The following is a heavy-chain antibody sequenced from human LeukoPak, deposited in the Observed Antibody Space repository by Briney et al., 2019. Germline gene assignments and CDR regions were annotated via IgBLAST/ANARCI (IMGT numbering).Heavy chain of an antibody. J-gene: IGHJ6*03. CDR2: IYYSGST. Sequence: PSQTLSLTCTVSGGSISSYYWSWIRQPPGKGLEWIGYIYYSGSTNYNPSLKSRVTISVDTSKNQFSLKLSSVTAADTAVYYCATSTYYDFWSGYPYYYYYYMDVWGKGTTVTVSS. D-gene: IGHD3-3*01. V-gene: IGHV4-59*01. CDR1: GGSISSYY. CDR3: ATSTYYDFWSGYPYYYYYYMDV.